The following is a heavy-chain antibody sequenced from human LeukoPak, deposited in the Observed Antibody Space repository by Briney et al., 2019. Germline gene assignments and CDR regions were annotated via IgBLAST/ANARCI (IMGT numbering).Heavy chain of an antibody. Sequence: PSETLSLTCAVSGYSISSGYYWGWIRQPPGKGLEWIGEINHSGSTNYNPSLKSRVTISVDASKNQFSLKLTSVTAADPAVYYCTRTYSLGDYLSQLGGQGTLVTVSS. CDR3: TRTYSLGDYLSQL. J-gene: IGHJ4*02. D-gene: IGHD4-17*01. V-gene: IGHV4-38-2*01. CDR1: GYSISSGYY. CDR2: INHSGST.